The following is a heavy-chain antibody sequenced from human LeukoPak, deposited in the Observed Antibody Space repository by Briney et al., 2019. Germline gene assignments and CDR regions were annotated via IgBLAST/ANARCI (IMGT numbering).Heavy chain of an antibody. V-gene: IGHV4-4*07. CDR2: IYTRGST. Sequence: SETLSLTCTVSGGSINNYYWSWIRQPAGKGLEWIGRIYTRGSTNYNPSLKSRVTMSVDTSKNQFSLKLSSVTSADTAVYYCARGRYCSADICSGGDAFDIWGQGTMVSVSS. CDR3: ARGRYCSADICSGGDAFDI. D-gene: IGHD2-15*01. CDR1: GGSINNYY. J-gene: IGHJ3*02.